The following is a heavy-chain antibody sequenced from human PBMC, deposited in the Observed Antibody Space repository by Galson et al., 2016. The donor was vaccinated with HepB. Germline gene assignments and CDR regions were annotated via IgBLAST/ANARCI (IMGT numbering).Heavy chain of an antibody. CDR3: ARQELGACDY. D-gene: IGHD2/OR15-2a*01. J-gene: IGHJ4*02. V-gene: IGHV4-4*02. Sequence: SETLSLTCAVSGASIRESNWWSWVRQPPGKGLEWIGEVYRTGTTNYEPSLQGRVTISVDWSKNEISLNLKSVTAADTAIYYCARQELGACDYWGQGTPVTVSS. CDR1: GASIRESNW. CDR2: VYRTGTT.